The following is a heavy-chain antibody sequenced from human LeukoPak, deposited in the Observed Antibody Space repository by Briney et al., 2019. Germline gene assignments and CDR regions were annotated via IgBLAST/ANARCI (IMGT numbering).Heavy chain of an antibody. Sequence: VASVKVSCKASGYTFINYDINWVRQATGQGPEWMGWMSPNSGNTGYAQNFQGRVTMTSDTSISTAYMELSSLRSEDTAVYYCARSPPNWGFDYWGQGILVTVSS. D-gene: IGHD7-27*01. J-gene: IGHJ4*02. V-gene: IGHV1-8*01. CDR2: MSPNSGNT. CDR1: GYTFINYD. CDR3: ARSPPNWGFDY.